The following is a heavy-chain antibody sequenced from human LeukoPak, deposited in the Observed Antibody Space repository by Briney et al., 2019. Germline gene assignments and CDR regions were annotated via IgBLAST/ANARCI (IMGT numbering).Heavy chain of an antibody. J-gene: IGHJ4*02. V-gene: IGHV3-11*01. Sequence: GGSLRLSCAASGFTFSDYYISWIRQAPGKGLEWVSYISSSGSTIYYADSVKGRFTISRDNAKNSLYLQMNSLRAEDTAVYYCARKGAGYSSSWNLDYWGQGTLVTVSS. CDR3: ARKGAGYSSSWNLDY. D-gene: IGHD6-13*01. CDR2: ISSSGSTI. CDR1: GFTFSDYY.